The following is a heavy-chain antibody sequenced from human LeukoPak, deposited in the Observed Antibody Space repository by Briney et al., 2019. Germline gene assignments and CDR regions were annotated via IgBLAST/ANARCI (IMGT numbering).Heavy chain of an antibody. CDR2: IYPSGST. CDR1: GGSISDDF. CDR3: ARDLVAATGRNWFDP. D-gene: IGHD2-15*01. Sequence: SETLSLTCTVAGGSISDDFWSWIRQPAGKGLDWIGRIYPSGSTNYNPSLKCRVTMSVDTSKNQFSLKLSSVTAADTAVYYCARDLVAATGRNWFDPWGQGTLVTVSS. V-gene: IGHV4-4*07. J-gene: IGHJ5*02.